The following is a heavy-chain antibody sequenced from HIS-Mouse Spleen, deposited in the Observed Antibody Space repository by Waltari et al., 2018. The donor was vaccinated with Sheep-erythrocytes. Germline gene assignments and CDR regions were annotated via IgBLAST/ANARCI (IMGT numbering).Heavy chain of an antibody. D-gene: IGHD2-2*01. J-gene: IGHJ4*02. Sequence: GRFTISRDNAKNSLYLQRNSLRAEDTALYYCAKDISRNIVVVPAAVGDYWGQGTLVTVSS. V-gene: IGHV3-9*01. CDR3: AKDISRNIVVVPAAVGDY.